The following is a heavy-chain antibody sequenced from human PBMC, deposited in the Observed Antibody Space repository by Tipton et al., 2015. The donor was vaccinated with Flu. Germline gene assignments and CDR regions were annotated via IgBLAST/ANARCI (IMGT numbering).Heavy chain of an antibody. D-gene: IGHD2-15*01. CDR1: GGSISSASYY. J-gene: IGHJ6*02. V-gene: IGHV4-61*02. CDR2: IHTTGSS. Sequence: TLSLTCTVSGGSISSASYYWNWIRQPAGKGLEWIGRIHTTGSSNYNPSLQSRVTIFIDTSKNQVSLKLSSVTAADTAVYYCARDKVVVPVHFGLDVWGQGTAVTVSS. CDR3: ARDKVVVPVHFGLDV.